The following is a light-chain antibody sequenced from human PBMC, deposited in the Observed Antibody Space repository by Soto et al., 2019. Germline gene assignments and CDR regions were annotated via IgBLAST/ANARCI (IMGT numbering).Light chain of an antibody. CDR3: QQYGRSPST. CDR1: QSVTSNY. J-gene: IGKJ1*01. Sequence: EIVLTQSPATLSLSPGERATLSCRASQSVTSNYLAWYQQKPGQAPRALIFGASSRSAGIPDRFSGSGSGTDFTLTISRLEPEDFAVYYCQQYGRSPSTFGQGTKVDIK. CDR2: GAS. V-gene: IGKV3-20*01.